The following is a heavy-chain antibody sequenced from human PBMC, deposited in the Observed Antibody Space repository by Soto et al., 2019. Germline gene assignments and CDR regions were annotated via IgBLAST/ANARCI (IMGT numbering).Heavy chain of an antibody. CDR2: INPNSGAT. CDR1: GYTFTGYY. J-gene: IGHJ4*02. CDR3: ARGPRVLAPINSFFDY. V-gene: IGHV1-2*04. Sequence: GASVKVSCKASGYTFTGYYMHWVRQAPGQGLEWMGWINPNSGATNYAQKFQGWVTMTRDTSISTAYMELSRLRSDDTAVYYCARGPRVLAPINSFFDYWGQGTLVTVSS. D-gene: IGHD6-6*01.